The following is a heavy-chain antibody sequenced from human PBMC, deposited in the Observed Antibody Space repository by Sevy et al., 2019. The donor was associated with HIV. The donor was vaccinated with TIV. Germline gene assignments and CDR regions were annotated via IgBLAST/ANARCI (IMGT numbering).Heavy chain of an antibody. CDR3: AKTYCGGDCYRAKYYYYGMDV. CDR2: ISGSGGST. CDR1: GFTFGSYA. Sequence: GGSLRLSCAASGFTFGSYAMSWVRQAPGKGLEWVSAISGSGGSTYYADSVKGRFTISRDNSKNTLYLQMNSLRAEDTAVYYCAKTYCGGDCYRAKYYYYGMDVWGQGTTVTVSS. V-gene: IGHV3-23*01. D-gene: IGHD2-21*01. J-gene: IGHJ6*02.